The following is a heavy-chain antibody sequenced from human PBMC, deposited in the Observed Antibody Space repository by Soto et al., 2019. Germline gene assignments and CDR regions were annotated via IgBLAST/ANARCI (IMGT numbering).Heavy chain of an antibody. CDR3: QRDEQRESSARGWFDT. V-gene: IGHV3-21*01. J-gene: IGHJ5*02. CDR2: ISSNSAYI. CDR1: GFTFRSFT. D-gene: IGHD6-25*01. Sequence: GGSLRLSCAASGFTFRSFTMNWVRQAPGKGLEWVSTISSNSAYIYYTDALRGRFTISRDNAKNSLHLQMNSLRAEDTAVYYCQRDEQRESSARGWFDTWGPGTLATVSS.